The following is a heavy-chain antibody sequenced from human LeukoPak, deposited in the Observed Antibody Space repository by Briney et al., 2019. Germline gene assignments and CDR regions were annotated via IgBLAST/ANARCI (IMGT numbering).Heavy chain of an antibody. CDR3: ARGYSSGWYYYYGMDV. D-gene: IGHD6-19*01. J-gene: IGHJ6*02. CDR2: ISYDGSNK. Sequence: AGGSLRLSCAASGFTFSSYAMHWVRQAPGKGLEWVAVISYDGSNKYYADSVKGRFTISRDNSKNTLCLQMNSLRAEDTAVYYCARGYSSGWYYYYGMDVWGQGTTVTVSS. CDR1: GFTFSSYA. V-gene: IGHV3-30-3*01.